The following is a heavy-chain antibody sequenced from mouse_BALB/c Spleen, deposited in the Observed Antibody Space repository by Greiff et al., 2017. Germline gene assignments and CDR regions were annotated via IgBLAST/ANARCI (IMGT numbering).Heavy chain of an antibody. CDR1: GYTFTSYW. CDR3: TGRSHYDVGY. J-gene: IGHJ2*01. V-gene: IGHV1-5*01. CDR2: IYPGNSDT. D-gene: IGHD2-4*01. Sequence: EVQRVESGTVLARPGASVKMSCKASGYTFTSYWMHWVKQRPGQGLEWIGAIYPGNSDTSYNQKFKGKAKLTAVTSTSTAYMELSSLTNEDSAVYYCTGRSHYDVGYWGQGTTLTVSS.